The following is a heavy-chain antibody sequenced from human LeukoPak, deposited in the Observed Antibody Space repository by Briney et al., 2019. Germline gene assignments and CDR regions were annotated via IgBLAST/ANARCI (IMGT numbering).Heavy chain of an antibody. V-gene: IGHV3-21*01. CDR2: ISSSSSYI. Sequence: GGSLRLSCAASGFTFSSYSMNWVRQAPGKGLEWVSSISSSSSYIYYADSVKGRFTISRDNAKNSLYLQMNSLRAEDTAVYYCARAASKSPYSSSWYHPWGQGTLVTVSS. CDR1: GFTFSSYS. D-gene: IGHD6-13*01. CDR3: ARAASKSPYSSSWYHP. J-gene: IGHJ5*02.